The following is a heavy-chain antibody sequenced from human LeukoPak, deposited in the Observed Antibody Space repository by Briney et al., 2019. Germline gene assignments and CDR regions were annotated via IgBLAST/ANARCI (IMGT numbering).Heavy chain of an antibody. Sequence: GSSVKVSCKASGGTFSRYSISWVRQAPGQGLEWMGGTNPIVGATYYAQKFQGRVTISRGESTSTANMELSSLRPDDTAVYYCARGRVMNDYGGNILEYWGQGTLVTVSS. CDR3: ARGRVMNDYGGNILEY. CDR2: TNPIVGAT. V-gene: IGHV1-69*13. J-gene: IGHJ4*02. CDR1: GGTFSRYS. D-gene: IGHD4-23*01.